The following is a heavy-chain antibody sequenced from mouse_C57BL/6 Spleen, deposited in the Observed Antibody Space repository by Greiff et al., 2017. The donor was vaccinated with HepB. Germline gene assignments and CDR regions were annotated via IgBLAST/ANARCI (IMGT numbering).Heavy chain of an antibody. CDR1: GFTFSSYT. CDR2: ISGGGGNT. Sequence: EVKLVESGGGLVKPGGSLKLSCAASGFTFSSYTMSWVRQTPEKRLEWVATISGGGGNTYYPDSVKGRFTISRDNATNTLYLQMSSLWSEDTALYYCARHVHYFDYWGQGTTLTVSS. CDR3: ARHVHYFDY. J-gene: IGHJ2*01. V-gene: IGHV5-9*01.